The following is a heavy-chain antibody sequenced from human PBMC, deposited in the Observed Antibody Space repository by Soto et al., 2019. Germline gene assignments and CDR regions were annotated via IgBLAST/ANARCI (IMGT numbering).Heavy chain of an antibody. CDR3: ARMTATGDLRLDY. Sequence: QVHLQESGPGLVKPSETLSLTCTVSAGSISRYYWSWVRQPPGKGLEWIGHIDYSGRTTYNPSLKSRVTLSLDTSKIRFFWRLNSVTAADTAVYYCARMTATGDLRLDYWGQCTLVTVSS. CDR2: IDYSGRT. D-gene: IGHD1-1*01. V-gene: IGHV4-59*13. CDR1: AGSISRYY. J-gene: IGHJ4*02.